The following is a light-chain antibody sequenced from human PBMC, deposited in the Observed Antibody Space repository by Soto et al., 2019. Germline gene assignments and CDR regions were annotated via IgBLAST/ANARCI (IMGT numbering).Light chain of an antibody. J-gene: IGKJ1*01. CDR2: DAS. V-gene: IGKV1-5*01. Sequence: DIQMTQSPSTLSASVGDRVTITCRARQSINIWLAWYQQKPGKAPKLLIYDASILESGVPSRFSGSGSGTEFTLTISSLQPDDFATYYCQQFNSYWTFGQGTKVDI. CDR1: QSINIW. CDR3: QQFNSYWT.